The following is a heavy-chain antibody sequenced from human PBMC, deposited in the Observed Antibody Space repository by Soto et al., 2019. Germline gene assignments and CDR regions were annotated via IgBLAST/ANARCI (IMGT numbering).Heavy chain of an antibody. CDR1: GFTFSMYS. D-gene: IGHD2-21*02. Sequence: VGSLRLSCEVSGFTFSMYSMSWVRQSPGKGLEWVAKIPQDGVDGHYADSVKGRFTISRDNGKNSLYLQLNNLRAEGTAVYYCARDHLILPAHDFFYGSDVWGRGATVTVSS. J-gene: IGHJ6*02. CDR2: IPQDGVDG. V-gene: IGHV3-7*03. CDR3: ARDHLILPAHDFFYGSDV.